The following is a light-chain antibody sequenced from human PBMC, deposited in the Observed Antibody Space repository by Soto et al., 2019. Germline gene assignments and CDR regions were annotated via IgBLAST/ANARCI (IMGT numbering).Light chain of an antibody. CDR3: QQYNNWPPWT. J-gene: IGKJ1*01. CDR2: AAS. V-gene: IGKV3-15*01. Sequence: EIVMTQSPATLSVSPGERATLSCRASQSVGGNLAWYQQKPGQPPRLLIYAASSRPTGIPARFSGSGSGTEFTITISSLQSEDFAVYYCQQYNNWPPWTFGQGTKVEIK. CDR1: QSVGGN.